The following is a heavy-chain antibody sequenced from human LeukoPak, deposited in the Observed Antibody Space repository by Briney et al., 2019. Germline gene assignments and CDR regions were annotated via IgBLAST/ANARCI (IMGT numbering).Heavy chain of an antibody. V-gene: IGHV4-39*01. CDR2: IYYSGST. D-gene: IGHD6-13*01. CDR1: GGSISSSSYY. CDR3: ARYASLYHIAVAGRRGYFDY. J-gene: IGHJ4*02. Sequence: PSETLSLTCTVSGGSISSSSYYWGWIRQPPGKGLEWIGSIYYSGSTYYNPSLKSRVTISVDTSKNQFSLKLSSVTAADTAVYYCARYASLYHIAVAGRRGYFDYWGQGTLVTVSS.